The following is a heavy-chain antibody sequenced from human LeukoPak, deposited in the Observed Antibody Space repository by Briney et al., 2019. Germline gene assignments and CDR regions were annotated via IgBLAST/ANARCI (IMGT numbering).Heavy chain of an antibody. D-gene: IGHD2-8*02. V-gene: IGHV3-30*18. Sequence: GGSVRLSCEASGLTFSTYGMHWVRQTPGKGLEWVAVISNDGRNEKYAESVKGRFTISRGNSKSTLYLQMNSLRVEDTAVYYCAKDLVVSTFGQYYFHYWGQGTLVTVSS. CDR2: ISNDGRNE. CDR3: AKDLVVSTFGQYYFHY. CDR1: GLTFSTYG. J-gene: IGHJ4*02.